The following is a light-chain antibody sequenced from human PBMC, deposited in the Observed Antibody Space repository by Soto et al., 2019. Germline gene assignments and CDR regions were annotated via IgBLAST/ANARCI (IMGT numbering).Light chain of an antibody. CDR3: SSYTSSSTV. V-gene: IGLV2-14*01. Sequence: QSALIQPASVSGSPGQSITISCTGTSSDVGGYNYVSWYQQHPGKAPKLMIYDVSNRPSGVSNRFSGSKSGNTASLTISGLQAEDEADYYCSSYTSSSTVFGGGTKVTVL. J-gene: IGLJ2*01. CDR2: DVS. CDR1: SSDVGGYNY.